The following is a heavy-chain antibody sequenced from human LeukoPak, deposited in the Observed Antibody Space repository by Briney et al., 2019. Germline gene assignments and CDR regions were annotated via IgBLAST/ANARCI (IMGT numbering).Heavy chain of an antibody. Sequence: GGSLRLSCAASGFTFDDYGMSWVRQAPGKGLEWVSGINWNGGSTGYADSVKGRFTISRDNAKNSLYLQMNSLRAEDTALYYCARGGGSETYSVFDYWGQGTLVTASS. D-gene: IGHD1-26*01. CDR1: GFTFDDYG. V-gene: IGHV3-20*04. CDR2: INWNGGST. CDR3: ARGGGSETYSVFDY. J-gene: IGHJ4*02.